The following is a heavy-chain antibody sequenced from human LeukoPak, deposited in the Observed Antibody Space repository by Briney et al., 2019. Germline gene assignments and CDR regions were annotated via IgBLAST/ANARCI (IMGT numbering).Heavy chain of an antibody. CDR1: GFTFSGSA. J-gene: IGHJ4*02. CDR2: IRSKANSYAT. V-gene: IGHV3-73*01. CDR3: TRLPGDYVWGSYRFASHYFDY. Sequence: GGSLRLSCAASGFTFSGSAMHWVRQASGKGLEWVGRIRSKANSYATAYAASVKGRFTISRDDSKNMAYLQMNSLKTEDTAVYYCTRLPGDYVWGSYRFASHYFDYWGQGTLVTVSS. D-gene: IGHD3-16*02.